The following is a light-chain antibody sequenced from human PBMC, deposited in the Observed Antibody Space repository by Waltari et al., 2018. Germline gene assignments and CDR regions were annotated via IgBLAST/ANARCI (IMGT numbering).Light chain of an antibody. CDR2: GAS. J-gene: IGKJ2*03. CDR3: QKYSNSPYS. Sequence: VILTQSPATLSLSPGERATLFCRASQSVSSYLAWYQQKPGQAPRLLIYGASSRATGIPDRFSGSGSGTEFTLTISSLEPEDFAVYYCQKYSNSPYSFGQGTKVEIK. CDR1: QSVSSY. V-gene: IGKV3-20*01.